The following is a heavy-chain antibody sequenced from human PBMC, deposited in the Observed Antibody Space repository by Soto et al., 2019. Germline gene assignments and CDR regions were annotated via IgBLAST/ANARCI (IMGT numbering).Heavy chain of an antibody. J-gene: IGHJ6*03. CDR1: GGSISSSD. CDR2: IYYSGTT. CDR3: ARLDWRAYYMDV. Sequence: SETLSLTCTVSGGSISSSDLTWIRQPPGKGLEWIGYIYYSGTTNYNPSLKSQVTMSLDTSKKQFSLGLSSVTAADTAVYYCARLDWRAYYMDVWGNGTTVTVSS. V-gene: IGHV4-59*08. D-gene: IGHD3-3*01.